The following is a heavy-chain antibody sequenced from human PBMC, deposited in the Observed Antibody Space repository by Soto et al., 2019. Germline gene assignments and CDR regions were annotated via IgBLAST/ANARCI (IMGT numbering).Heavy chain of an antibody. CDR3: ARDQNVAVAWVDY. D-gene: IGHD2-15*01. CDR1: GYTFTSYS. Sequence: QVQLVQSGAEVKKPGASVKVSCKASGYTFTSYSITWVRQAPGQGLEWMGWINTYNGNTNYAQNLQGRVTMTTDTSTSTAYMELRSLRSDDTAIYYCARDQNVAVAWVDYWGQGTPVTVSS. J-gene: IGHJ4*02. CDR2: INTYNGNT. V-gene: IGHV1-18*01.